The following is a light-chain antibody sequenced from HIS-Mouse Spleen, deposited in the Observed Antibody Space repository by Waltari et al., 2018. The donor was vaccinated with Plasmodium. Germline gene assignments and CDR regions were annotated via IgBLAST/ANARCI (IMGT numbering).Light chain of an antibody. CDR1: SSDVGGYNY. V-gene: IGLV2-11*01. CDR3: CSYAGSYTWV. Sequence: QSALTQPRSVSGSPGQSVTISCTGTSSDVGGYNYVSWYQQHPGKAPKLMIYDVSKRPSGVHDRFPGSKSGNTASLTSSGRQAEDEADYYCCSYAGSYTWVFGGGTKLTVL. J-gene: IGLJ3*02. CDR2: DVS.